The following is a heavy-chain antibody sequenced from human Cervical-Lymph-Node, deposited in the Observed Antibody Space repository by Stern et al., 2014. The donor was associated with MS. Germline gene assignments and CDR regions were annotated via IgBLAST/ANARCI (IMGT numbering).Heavy chain of an antibody. CDR2: ISVHNGDT. CDR1: GYSFPTFG. D-gene: IGHD6-13*01. CDR3: ARTVSTSWYYFDY. Sequence: QVPLVESGAEVKKPGASVKVSCTASGYSFPTFGITWVRQAPGQGLEWMGWISVHNGDTNYAQKFQGRVTMTTDTSTSTTFLELRSLRSDDTAVYYCARTVSTSWYYFDYWGQGTPVTVSS. J-gene: IGHJ4*02. V-gene: IGHV1-18*01.